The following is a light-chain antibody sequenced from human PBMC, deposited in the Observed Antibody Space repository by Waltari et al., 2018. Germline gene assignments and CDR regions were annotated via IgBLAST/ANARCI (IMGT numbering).Light chain of an antibody. CDR1: EGIVNS. Sequence: DIQMTQSPSSLSASVGDRVTITCRASEGIVNSLAWYQQKPGNAPKVLLYGASRLESGVPSRFSGSGSGTDYTLTISSLQPEDFATDYCQQYYRSPLTFGGGTKVEIK. CDR3: QQYYRSPLT. V-gene: IGKV1-NL1*01. J-gene: IGKJ4*01. CDR2: GAS.